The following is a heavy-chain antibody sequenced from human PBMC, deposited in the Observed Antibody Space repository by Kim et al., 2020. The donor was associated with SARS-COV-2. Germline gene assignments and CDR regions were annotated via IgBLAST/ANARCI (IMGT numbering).Heavy chain of an antibody. D-gene: IGHD2-21*01. Sequence: ASVKVSCKASGYTFTSYGVNWVRQAPGQRLEWMGWINAGNGNTEYSQKFQGRVTITRDTSASTAYMELSSLRSEDTAVYYCATDKTPLAYCGDDCKTLLDYWGQGTLVTVSS. CDR1: GYTFTSYG. J-gene: IGHJ4*02. CDR3: ATDKTPLAYCGDDCKTLLDY. V-gene: IGHV1-3*01. CDR2: INAGNGNT.